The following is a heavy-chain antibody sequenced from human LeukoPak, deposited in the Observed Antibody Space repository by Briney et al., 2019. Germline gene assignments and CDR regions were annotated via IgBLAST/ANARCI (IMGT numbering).Heavy chain of an antibody. CDR1: GYTFTSYA. J-gene: IGHJ4*02. V-gene: IGHV1-3*01. Sequence: GASVKVSCKASGYTFTSYAMHWVRQAPGQRLEWMGWINAGNGNTKYSQKFQGRVTITRDTSASTAYMELSSLRSEDMAVYYCARDRWLRPYYFDYWGQGTLVTVSS. CDR3: ARDRWLRPYYFDY. D-gene: IGHD5-12*01. CDR2: INAGNGNT.